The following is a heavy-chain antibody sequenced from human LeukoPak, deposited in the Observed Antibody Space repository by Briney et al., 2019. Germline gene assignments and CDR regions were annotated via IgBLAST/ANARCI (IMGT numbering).Heavy chain of an antibody. J-gene: IGHJ6*02. CDR1: GFTLSSYA. Sequence: PGRSLRLSCAASGFTLSSYAMHWVRQAPGQGLEWVAVISYDGSNKYYADSVKGRFTISRDNSTNKLYLQMNSLRAEDTPVYYCARDYHYDILTGYWQPLYYYYYYGMDVWAQGPTVTVSS. CDR2: ISYDGSNK. D-gene: IGHD3-9*01. V-gene: IGHV3-30*04. CDR3: ARDYHYDILTGYWQPLYYYYYYGMDV.